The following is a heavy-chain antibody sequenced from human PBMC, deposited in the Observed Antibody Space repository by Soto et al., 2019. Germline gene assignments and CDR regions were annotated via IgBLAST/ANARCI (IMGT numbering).Heavy chain of an antibody. D-gene: IGHD4-17*01. Sequence: QVQLQEWGAGLLKPSETLSLTCSVYGGSVSGYFWSWIRQPPGRGLEWLGQIYYSGSTSYKPSHKSRLSISVDTSKSQLSLKMTSVTAADTAVYYCARHYGRAFDIWGQGTMVTVSS. V-gene: IGHV4-34*01. CDR2: IYYSGST. CDR3: ARHYGRAFDI. J-gene: IGHJ3*02. CDR1: GGSVSGYF.